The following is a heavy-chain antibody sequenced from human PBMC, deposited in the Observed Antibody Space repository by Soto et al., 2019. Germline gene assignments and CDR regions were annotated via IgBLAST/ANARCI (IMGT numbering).Heavy chain of an antibody. D-gene: IGHD3-16*02. CDR1: GFTFSSYV. Sequence: GGSLRLSCAASGFTFSSYVMNWVCQAPGKGLEWVSSISSSSSYIYYADSVKGRFTISRDNAKNSLYLQMNSLRAEDTAVYYCARVLDYDYVWGTYPLNWFDPWGQGT. CDR2: ISSSSSYI. V-gene: IGHV3-21*01. CDR3: ARVLDYDYVWGTYPLNWFDP. J-gene: IGHJ5*02.